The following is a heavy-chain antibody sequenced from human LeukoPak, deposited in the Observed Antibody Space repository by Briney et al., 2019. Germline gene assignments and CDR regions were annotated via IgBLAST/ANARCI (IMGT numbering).Heavy chain of an antibody. CDR1: GFTFSSYS. CDR3: ARVLRYCSGGNCYSGGLGYMDV. V-gene: IGHV3-48*04. J-gene: IGHJ6*03. CDR2: ISRSGSTK. Sequence: GGSLRLSCAASGFTFSSYSMNWVRQAPGKGLEWVSSISRSGSTKYYADSVKGRFTISRDNAKNSLFLQMNSLRAEDTAVYYCARVLRYCSGGNCYSGGLGYMDVWGKGTTATISS. D-gene: IGHD2-15*01.